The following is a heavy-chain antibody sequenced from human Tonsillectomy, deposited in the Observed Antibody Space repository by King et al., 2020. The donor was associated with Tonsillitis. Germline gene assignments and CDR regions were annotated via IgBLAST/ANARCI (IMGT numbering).Heavy chain of an antibody. Sequence: VQLVESGGGLVKPGRSLRLSCTASGFTFGDYAMSWFRQAPGKGLEWVGFIRSKAYGGTTEYAASVKGRFTISRDDSKSIAYLQMNSLKTEDTAVNYCTRRGTYSSSWYNWFDPWGQGTLVTVSS. D-gene: IGHD6-13*01. CDR2: IRSKAYGGTT. V-gene: IGHV3-49*05. J-gene: IGHJ5*02. CDR3: TRRGTYSSSWYNWFDP. CDR1: GFTFGDYA.